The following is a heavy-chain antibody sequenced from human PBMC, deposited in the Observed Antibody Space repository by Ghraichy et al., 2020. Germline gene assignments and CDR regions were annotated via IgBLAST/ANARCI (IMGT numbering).Heavy chain of an antibody. D-gene: IGHD2/OR15-2a*01. CDR3: ARGHIEFSNVYYMEV. Sequence: SETLSLTCAVYGGAFNGYYWTWIRQTPGKGLEWIGEIGHSGSTKYNPSLESRVSMSLDTVRTRFSLTLTSLTAADTAVYYCARGHIEFSNVYYMEVWGKGTTVTVSS. V-gene: IGHV4-34*01. CDR2: IGHSGST. J-gene: IGHJ6*03. CDR1: GGAFNGYY.